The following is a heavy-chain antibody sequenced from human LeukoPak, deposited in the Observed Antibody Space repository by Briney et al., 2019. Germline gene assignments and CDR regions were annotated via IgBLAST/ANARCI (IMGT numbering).Heavy chain of an antibody. D-gene: IGHD4-17*01. V-gene: IGHV3-11*04. J-gene: IGHJ4*02. CDR2: IITSVTPL. Sequence: IITSVTPLYYSPSVTPPFPISSDNAKNSLYLPMNPLTPEDTAVYYCARDPTIGTVTPFDYWGQGTLVTVSS. CDR3: ARDPTIGTVTPFDY.